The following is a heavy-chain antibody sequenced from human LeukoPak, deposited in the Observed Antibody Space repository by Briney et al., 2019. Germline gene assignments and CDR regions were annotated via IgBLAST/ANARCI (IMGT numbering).Heavy chain of an antibody. CDR1: GGTFSSYA. Sequence: GSSVKVSCKASGGTFSSYAISWVRQAPGQGLEWMGRVIPILGIANYAQKFQGRVTITADKSTSTAYMELSSLRSEDTAVYYCARLYSSGSPRPYGMDVWGQGTTVTVSS. CDR3: ARLYSSGSPRPYGMDV. D-gene: IGHD3-10*01. V-gene: IGHV1-69*04. J-gene: IGHJ6*02. CDR2: VIPILGIA.